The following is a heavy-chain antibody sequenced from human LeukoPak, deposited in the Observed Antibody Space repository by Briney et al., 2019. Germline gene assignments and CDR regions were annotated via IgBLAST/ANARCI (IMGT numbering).Heavy chain of an antibody. CDR3: ARGHYDILTGYYWSTYFDY. Sequence: PSETLSLTCTVSGVSISSYYWSWIRQPPGKGLEWIGYIYYSGSTNYNPSLKSRVTISVDTSKNQFSLKLSSVTAADTAVYYCARGHYDILTGYYWSTYFDYWGQGTLVTVSS. CDR2: IYYSGST. CDR1: GVSISSYY. D-gene: IGHD3-9*01. J-gene: IGHJ4*02. V-gene: IGHV4-59*01.